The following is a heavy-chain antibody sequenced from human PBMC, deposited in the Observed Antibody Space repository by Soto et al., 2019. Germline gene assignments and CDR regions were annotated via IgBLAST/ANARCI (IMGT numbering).Heavy chain of an antibody. CDR3: ASGYSSSPNWFDP. V-gene: IGHV4-30-2*01. CDR2: IYHSGST. D-gene: IGHD6-13*01. Sequence: QLQLQESGSGLVKPSQTLSLTCAVSNGSISSGGYSWSWIRQPPGKGLEWIGYIYHSGSTSYNPSLKSRVAIPVDRSKNQFPLKLSPVTAADTAVYYCASGYSSSPNWFDPWGQGTLVTVSS. J-gene: IGHJ5*02. CDR1: NGSISSGGYS.